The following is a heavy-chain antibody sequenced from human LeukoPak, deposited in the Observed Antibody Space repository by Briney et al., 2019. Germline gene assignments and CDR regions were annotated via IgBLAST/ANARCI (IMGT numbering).Heavy chain of an antibody. V-gene: IGHV3-33*01. CDR1: GFAFSSCG. CDR3: ARATVTRWFDP. J-gene: IGHJ5*02. CDR2: IWYDGTNK. D-gene: IGHD4-17*01. Sequence: QPGGSLRLSCAASGFAFSSCGMHWVRQAPGKGLEWVAVIWYDGTNKYYADSVKGRFTISRDNSKNTLYLQMNSLRAEDTAVYYCARATVTRWFDPWGQGTLVTVSS.